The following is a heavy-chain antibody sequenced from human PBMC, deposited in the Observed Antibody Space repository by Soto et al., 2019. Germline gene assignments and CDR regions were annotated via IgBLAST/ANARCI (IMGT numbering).Heavy chain of an antibody. CDR1: GFTFSSYG. V-gene: IGHV3-30*18. CDR2: ISYDGSNK. J-gene: IGHJ4*02. CDR3: AKDSQRYSYGYFGFDY. D-gene: IGHD5-18*01. Sequence: SLRLSCAASGFTFSSYGMHWVRQAPGKGLEWVAVISYDGSNKYYADSVKGRFTISRDNSKNTLYLQMNSLRAEDTAVYYCAKDSQRYSYGYFGFDYWGQGTLVTVSS.